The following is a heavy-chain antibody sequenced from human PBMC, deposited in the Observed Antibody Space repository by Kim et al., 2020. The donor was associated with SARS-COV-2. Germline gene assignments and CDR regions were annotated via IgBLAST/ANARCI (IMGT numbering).Heavy chain of an antibody. J-gene: IGHJ4*02. CDR3: AKEASGAYIGY. V-gene: IGHV3-33*03. D-gene: IGHD3-16*01. CDR2: KK. Sequence: KKNYADTVKGRVTISRDKSKNTLYLQMNSLRAEDTAVYYCAKEASGAYIGYWGQGTLVTVSS.